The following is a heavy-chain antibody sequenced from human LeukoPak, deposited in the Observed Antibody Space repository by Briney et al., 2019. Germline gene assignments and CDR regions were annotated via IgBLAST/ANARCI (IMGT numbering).Heavy chain of an antibody. Sequence: PGGSLRLSCAASGFTFDDYAMHWVRQAPGKGLEWVSGISWNSGSIGYADSVKGRFTISRDNAKNSLYLQMNSLRAEDTALYYCAKDRVGYWAAAGTSFDYWGQGTLVTVSS. CDR2: ISWNSGSI. CDR3: AKDRVGYWAAAGTSFDY. D-gene: IGHD6-13*01. V-gene: IGHV3-9*01. J-gene: IGHJ4*02. CDR1: GFTFDDYA.